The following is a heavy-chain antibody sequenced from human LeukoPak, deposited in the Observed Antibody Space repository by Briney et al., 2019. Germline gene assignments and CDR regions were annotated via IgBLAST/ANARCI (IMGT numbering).Heavy chain of an antibody. CDR1: GGTFSSYA. CDR3: ARGTRLAVLWFGGAFDI. V-gene: IGHV1-69*13. Sequence: ASVKVFCKASGGTFSSYAISWVRQAPGQGLEWMGGIIPIFGTANYAQKFQGRVTITADESTSTAYTELSSLRSEDTAVYYCARGTRLAVLWFGGAFDIWGQGTMVTVSS. D-gene: IGHD3-10*01. CDR2: IIPIFGTA. J-gene: IGHJ3*02.